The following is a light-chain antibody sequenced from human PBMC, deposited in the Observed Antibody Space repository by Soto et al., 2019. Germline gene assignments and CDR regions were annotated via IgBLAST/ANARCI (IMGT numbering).Light chain of an antibody. Sequence: DIQMTQSPSSLSASVGDRVTITCRASQSISSYLNWYQQKPGKAPKLLIYAASSLQSGVPSRFSGSGPGTYFTLTISSLQPEDFATYYCQQSYSTPPWTFGQGTKVEIK. J-gene: IGKJ1*01. CDR3: QQSYSTPPWT. CDR1: QSISSY. V-gene: IGKV1-39*01. CDR2: AAS.